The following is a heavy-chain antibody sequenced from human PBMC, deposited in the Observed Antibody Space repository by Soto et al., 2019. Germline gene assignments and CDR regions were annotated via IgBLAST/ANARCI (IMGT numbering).Heavy chain of an antibody. CDR3: SKDQPGVAARFDY. CDR1: GFTFNNYA. V-gene: IGHV3-23*01. J-gene: IGHJ4*02. CDR2: ISGSGSST. Sequence: GGSLRLSCAASGFTFNNYAMSWVRQAPGKGLEWVSSISGSGSSTYYADSVKGRFTISRDNSKNTLYLQLNTLRAEDTAVYYCSKDQPGVAARFDYWGQGTLVTVSS. D-gene: IGHD6-13*01.